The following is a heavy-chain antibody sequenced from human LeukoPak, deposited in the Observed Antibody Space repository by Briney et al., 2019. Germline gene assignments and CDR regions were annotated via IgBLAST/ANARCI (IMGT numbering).Heavy chain of an antibody. D-gene: IGHD3-22*01. V-gene: IGHV3-30-3*01. CDR1: GFTFSNSA. Sequence: GGSLRLSCAASGFTFSNSAIHWVRQAPGKGLEWVAVISYDGSNKYYADSVKGRFTISRDNARNSLYLQMNSLRAEDTALYYCAKGNSYDSSGLPFDYWGQGTLVTVSS. CDR2: ISYDGSNK. CDR3: AKGNSYDSSGLPFDY. J-gene: IGHJ4*02.